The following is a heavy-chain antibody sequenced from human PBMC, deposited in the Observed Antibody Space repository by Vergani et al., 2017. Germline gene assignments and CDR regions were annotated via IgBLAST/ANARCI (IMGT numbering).Heavy chain of an antibody. CDR2: ISAYNGNT. Sequence: QVQLVQSGAEVKKPGASVKVSCKASGYTFTSYGISWVRQAPGQGLEWMGWISAYNGNTNYAQELQGRVTMNTDTSTSTAYMELRSLRSDDTAVYYCARDDYYYDSSGYFFDYWGQGTLVTVSS. CDR3: ARDDYYYDSSGYFFDY. V-gene: IGHV1-18*04. J-gene: IGHJ4*02. CDR1: GYTFTSYG. D-gene: IGHD3-22*01.